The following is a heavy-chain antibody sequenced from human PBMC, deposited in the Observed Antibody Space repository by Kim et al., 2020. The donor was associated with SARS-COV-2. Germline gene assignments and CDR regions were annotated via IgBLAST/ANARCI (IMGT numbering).Heavy chain of an antibody. CDR1: GFTVSSNY. CDR3: ARETYYYDSSGYYGYFDY. D-gene: IGHD3-22*01. J-gene: IGHJ4*02. Sequence: GGSLRLSCAASGFTVSSNYMSWVRQAPGKGLEWVSVIYSGGSTYYADSVKGRFTISRDNSKNTLYLQMNSLRAEDTAVYYCARETYYYDSSGYYGYFDYWGQGTLVTVSS. V-gene: IGHV3-53*01. CDR2: IYSGGST.